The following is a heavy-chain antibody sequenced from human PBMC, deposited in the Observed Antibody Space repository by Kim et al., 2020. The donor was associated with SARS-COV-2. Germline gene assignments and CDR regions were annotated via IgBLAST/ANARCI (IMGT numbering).Heavy chain of an antibody. V-gene: IGHV3-48*03. D-gene: IGHD2-8*02. CDR1: GFMFSSYE. J-gene: IGHJ5*02. CDR3: TRDCGGVCHWFYP. Sequence: GGSLRLSCTASGFMFSSYEMSWVRQAPGKGLEWISNISGGGNIRSYADSVKGRFTISRDNAKYSLYLQMNILRAEDSAVYYCTRDCGGVCHWFYPGGKGNVVTVSS. CDR2: ISGGGNIR.